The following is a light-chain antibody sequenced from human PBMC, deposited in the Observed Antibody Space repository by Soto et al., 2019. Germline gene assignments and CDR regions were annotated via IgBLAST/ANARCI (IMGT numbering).Light chain of an antibody. Sequence: EIALTQSPGTLSLSPGEGATLSCRASQSVSSSYLAWYQQKPGQAPRLLIYGVSSRATGIPDRFSGSRSGTDFTLTINRLEPEDFAVYYCQQYGNSITFGQGTRLEIK. CDR3: QQYGNSIT. CDR2: GVS. V-gene: IGKV3-20*01. J-gene: IGKJ5*01. CDR1: QSVSSSY.